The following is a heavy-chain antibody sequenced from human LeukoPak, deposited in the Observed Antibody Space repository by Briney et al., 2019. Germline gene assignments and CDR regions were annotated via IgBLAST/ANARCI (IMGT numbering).Heavy chain of an antibody. CDR2: IIPIFGTA. Sequence: ASVKVSCKASGGTFSSYAISWVRQAPGQGLEWMGGIIPIFGTANYAQKFQGRVTITADESTSTAYMELSSLRSEDTAVYYCARSEEVGYQLLTYYYMDVWGKGTTVTVSS. J-gene: IGHJ6*03. V-gene: IGHV1-69*13. D-gene: IGHD2-2*01. CDR1: GGTFSSYA. CDR3: ARSEEVGYQLLTYYYMDV.